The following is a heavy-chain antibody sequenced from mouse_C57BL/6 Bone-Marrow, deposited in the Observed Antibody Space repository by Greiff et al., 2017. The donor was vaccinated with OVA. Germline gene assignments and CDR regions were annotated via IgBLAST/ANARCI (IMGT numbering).Heavy chain of an antibody. Sequence: VQLQQPGAELVKPGASVKLSCKASGYTFTSYWMHWVKQRPGQGLEWIGMIHPNSGSTNYNEKFKSKATLTVDKSSSTAYMQLSSLTSEDSAVYYCARPPYDGYDDWYFDVWGTGTTVTVSA. CDR1: GYTFTSYW. D-gene: IGHD2-9*01. CDR3: ARPPYDGYDDWYFDV. V-gene: IGHV1-64*01. CDR2: IHPNSGST. J-gene: IGHJ1*03.